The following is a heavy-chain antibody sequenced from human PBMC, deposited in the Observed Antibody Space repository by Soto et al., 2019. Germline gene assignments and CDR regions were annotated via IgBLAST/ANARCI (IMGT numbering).Heavy chain of an antibody. J-gene: IGHJ6*02. D-gene: IGHD3-3*01. V-gene: IGHV3-48*01. CDR1: GFTFSRFD. CDR3: ARDWRDYGMDV. Sequence: EVQVVESGGGLVQPGGSLRLSCAASGFTFSRFDMNWVRQAPGKGLEWLSFIKASSTTIQYADSVKGRFTISRDDAKNSLFLQMNNPTVEDTAVYYCARDWRDYGMDVWGQGTTVTVS. CDR2: IKASSTTI.